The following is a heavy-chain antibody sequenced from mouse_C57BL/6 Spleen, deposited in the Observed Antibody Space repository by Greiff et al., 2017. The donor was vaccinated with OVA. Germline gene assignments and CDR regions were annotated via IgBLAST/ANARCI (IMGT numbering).Heavy chain of an antibody. J-gene: IGHJ4*01. CDR2: IDPSDSET. CDR1: GYTFTSYW. D-gene: IGHD2-3*01. Sequence: VQLQQPGAELVRPGYSVKLSCKASGYTFTSYWMHWVKQRPIQGLEWIGNIDPSDSETHYNQKFKDKATLTVDKSSSTAYMQLSSLTSEDSAVYYCARYEGAMDYWGQGTSVTVSS. V-gene: IGHV1-52*01. CDR3: ARYEGAMDY.